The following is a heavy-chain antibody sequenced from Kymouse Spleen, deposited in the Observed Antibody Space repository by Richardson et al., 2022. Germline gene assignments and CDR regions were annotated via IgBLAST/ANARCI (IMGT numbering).Heavy chain of an antibody. CDR3: ARDNWNSDAFDI. D-gene: IGHD1-7*01. CDR2: INHSGST. Sequence: QVQLQQWGAGLLKPSETLSLTCAVYGGSFSGYYWSWIRQPPGKGLEWIGEINHSGSTNYNPSLKSRVTISVDTSKNQFSLKLSSVTAADTAVYYCARDNWNSDAFDIWGQGTMVTVSS. J-gene: IGHJ3*02. CDR1: GGSFSGYY. V-gene: IGHV4-34*01.